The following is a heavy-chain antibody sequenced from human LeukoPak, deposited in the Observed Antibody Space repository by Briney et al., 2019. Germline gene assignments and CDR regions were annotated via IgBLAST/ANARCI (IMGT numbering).Heavy chain of an antibody. CDR2: IVVASGNT. CDR3: AAAPIEMQQRGFDY. Sequence: SVKVSCKASGFIFTNSAMQWVRQARGQRLEWIGWIVVASGNTKYAQKFQERVTITRDMSTSTAYMELSSLSPEDTAVYYCAAAPIEMQQRGFDYWGQGTLVTVSS. D-gene: IGHD5-24*01. J-gene: IGHJ4*02. V-gene: IGHV1-58*02. CDR1: GFIFTNSA.